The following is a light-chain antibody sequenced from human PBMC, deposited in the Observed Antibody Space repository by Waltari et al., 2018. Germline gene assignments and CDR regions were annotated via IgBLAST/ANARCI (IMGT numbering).Light chain of an antibody. J-gene: IGKJ1*01. CDR1: QGVGKY. CDR2: HTS. Sequence: PLSCRASQGVGKYLAWYQQRPGQAPRLLLYHTSIRATGIPDRFSGSGYGTDFSLTISRLEPEDFAVYFCQKYDFLPATFGQVT. V-gene: IGKV3-20*01. CDR3: QKYDFLPAT.